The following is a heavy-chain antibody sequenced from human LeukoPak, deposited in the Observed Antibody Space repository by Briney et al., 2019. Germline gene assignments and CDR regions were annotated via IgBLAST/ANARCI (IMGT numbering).Heavy chain of an antibody. CDR3: ARFLFPWGFDY. CDR1: GFTFSSYE. D-gene: IGHD2/OR15-2a*01. CDR2: ISSSGRTT. Sequence: GGSLRLSCAASGFTFSSYEINWVRQTPGKGLEWVSYISSSGRTTYYADSVKGRFTMSRDNAKNSLNLQMNSLRAEDTAVYYCARFLFPWGFDYWGQGILVTVSS. V-gene: IGHV3-48*03. J-gene: IGHJ4*02.